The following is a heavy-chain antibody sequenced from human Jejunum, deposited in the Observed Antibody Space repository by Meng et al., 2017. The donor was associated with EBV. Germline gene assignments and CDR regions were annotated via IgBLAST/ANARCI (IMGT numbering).Heavy chain of an antibody. V-gene: IGHV4-4*02. D-gene: IGHD2-21*01. CDR1: SGSIFSSNW. CDR3: ASIHPSIDS. Sequence: QMQLKESGPGLVKPSGTLSLTCAVSSGSIFSSNWWTWVRQPPGKGLEWIGEIYHSGITNYNPSLKSRITMSLDKSKNQFSLKLRSVTAADTAVYYCASIHPSIDSWGPGTLVTVSS. J-gene: IGHJ4*02. CDR2: IYHSGIT.